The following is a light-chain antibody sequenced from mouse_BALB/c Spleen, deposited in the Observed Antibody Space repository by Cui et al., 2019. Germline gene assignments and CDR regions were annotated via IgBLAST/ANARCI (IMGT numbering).Light chain of an antibody. Sequence: QIVLTQSPAPMSASPGEKVTMTCSASSSVSYMYWYQQKPRSSPKPWIYLTSNLASGVPARFSGSGYGTSYSLTISSMEAEDAATYYCQQWSSNPPTFGSGTKLEIK. CDR1: SSVSY. CDR2: LTS. J-gene: IGKJ4*01. CDR3: QQWSSNPPT. V-gene: IGKV4-68*01.